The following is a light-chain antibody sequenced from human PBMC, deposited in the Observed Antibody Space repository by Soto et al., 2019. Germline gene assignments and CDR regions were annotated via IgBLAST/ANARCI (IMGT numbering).Light chain of an antibody. V-gene: IGKV1D-13*01. Sequence: AIQLTQSPSSLSASVGDRVTITCRTSQGIVNALAWYQQKPGRPPKLLMYDASILQTGVPLRFSGSGSGTDSTLTITSLQPEDFATYFCQQYGNYPLTFGGGTTVEVK. CDR3: QQYGNYPLT. CDR2: DAS. J-gene: IGKJ4*01. CDR1: QGIVNA.